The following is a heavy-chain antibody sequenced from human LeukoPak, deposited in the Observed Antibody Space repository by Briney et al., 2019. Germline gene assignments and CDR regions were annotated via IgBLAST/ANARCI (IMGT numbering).Heavy chain of an antibody. D-gene: IGHD3-10*01. CDR2: INHSGST. CDR3: ARVGEGGYYYGSGSYYYYGMDV. Sequence: SETLSLTCAVYGGSFSGYYWSWIRQPPGKGLEWIGEINHSGSTNYNPSLKSRVTISVDTSKNQFSLKLSSVTAADTAVYYCARVGEGGYYYGSGSYYYYGMDVWGQGTTVTVSS. J-gene: IGHJ6*02. V-gene: IGHV4-34*01. CDR1: GGSFSGYY.